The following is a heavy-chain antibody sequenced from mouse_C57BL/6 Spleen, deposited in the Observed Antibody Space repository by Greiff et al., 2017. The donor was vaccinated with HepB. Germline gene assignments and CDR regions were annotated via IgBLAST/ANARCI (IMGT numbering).Heavy chain of an antibody. CDR3: ARRVDGYSLDY. D-gene: IGHD2-3*01. Sequence: SGAELARPGASVKLSCKASGYTFTSYGISWVKQRTGQGLEWIGEIYPRSGNTYYNEKFKGKATLTADKSSSTAYMELRSLTSEDSAVYFCARRVDGYSLDYWGQGTTLTVSS. CDR1: GYTFTSYG. J-gene: IGHJ2*01. CDR2: IYPRSGNT. V-gene: IGHV1-81*01.